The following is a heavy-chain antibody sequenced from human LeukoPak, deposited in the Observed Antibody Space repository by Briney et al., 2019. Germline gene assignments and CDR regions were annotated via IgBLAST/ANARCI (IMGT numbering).Heavy chain of an antibody. V-gene: IGHV5-51*01. D-gene: IGHD3-3*01. CDR1: GYRFTKEW. J-gene: IGHJ4*02. CDR3: ARLTILEGYFDY. CDR2: IYPGDSDT. Sequence: GESLKISCKAPGYRFTKEWIAWVRQMPGKGLEWMGIIYPGDSDTRYSPSFQGQVTISADKSISTAYLQWSSLKASDTAMYYCARLTILEGYFDYWGQGTLVTVSS.